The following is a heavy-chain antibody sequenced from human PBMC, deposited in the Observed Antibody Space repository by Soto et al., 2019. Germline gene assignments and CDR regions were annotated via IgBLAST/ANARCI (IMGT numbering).Heavy chain of an antibody. J-gene: IGHJ6*03. CDR3: AKARPIRGAYYYYYMDV. D-gene: IGHD3-10*01. V-gene: IGHV3-23*01. CDR1: GFTFSSYA. Sequence: EVQLLESGGGLVQPGGSLRLSCAASGFTFSSYAMSWVRQAPGKGLEWVSAISGSGGSTYYADSVKGRFTISRDNSKNTLYLQMHSLRAKDTAVYSCAKARPIRGAYYYYYMDVWGKGTTVTVSS. CDR2: ISGSGGST.